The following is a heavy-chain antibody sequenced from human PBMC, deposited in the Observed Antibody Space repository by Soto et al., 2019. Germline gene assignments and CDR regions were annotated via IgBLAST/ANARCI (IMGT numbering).Heavy chain of an antibody. CDR1: GGSFSGYY. Sequence: QVQLQQWGAGLLKPSETLSLTCAVYGGSFSGYYWSWIRQPPGKGLEWIGEINHSGSTDYNPSLISRSTIPVDTSKNQFSLDPSAVTAADTAVYYCARGVATSRSSDWFDPWGQGTLVSVSS. CDR3: ARGVATSRSSDWFDP. D-gene: IGHD2-15*01. V-gene: IGHV4-34*01. J-gene: IGHJ5*02. CDR2: INHSGST.